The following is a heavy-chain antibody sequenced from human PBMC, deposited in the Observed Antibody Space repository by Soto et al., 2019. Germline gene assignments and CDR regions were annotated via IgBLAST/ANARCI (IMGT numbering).Heavy chain of an antibody. D-gene: IGHD3-3*01. CDR1: GYTFTSYD. Sequence: ASVKVSCKASGYTFTSYDINWVRQATGQGLEWMGWMNPNSGNTGYAQKFQGRVTMTRNTSISTAYMELSSLRSEDTAVYYCARMQNYDFWSGYWPHYYYYYGMDVWGQGTTVTVSS. CDR3: ARMQNYDFWSGYWPHYYYYYGMDV. CDR2: MNPNSGNT. J-gene: IGHJ6*02. V-gene: IGHV1-8*01.